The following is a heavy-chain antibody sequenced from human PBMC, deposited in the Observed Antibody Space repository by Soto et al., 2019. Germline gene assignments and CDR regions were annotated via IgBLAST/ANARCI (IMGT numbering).Heavy chain of an antibody. Sequence: QVQLVESGGGVVQPGRSLRLSCAASGFTFSSYAMHWVRQAPGKGLEWVAVISYDGSNKYYADSVKGRFTISRDNSKNTLYLQMNSLRAEDTAVYYCARPTFVVVTAQSFPTEYFQHWGQGTLVTVSS. CDR2: ISYDGSNK. CDR3: ARPTFVVVTAQSFPTEYFQH. CDR1: GFTFSSYA. V-gene: IGHV3-30-3*01. J-gene: IGHJ1*01. D-gene: IGHD2-21*02.